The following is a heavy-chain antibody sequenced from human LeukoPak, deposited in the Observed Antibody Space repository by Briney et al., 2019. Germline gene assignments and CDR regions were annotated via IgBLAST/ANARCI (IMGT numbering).Heavy chain of an antibody. CDR3: AKEDYDSSGPNAFDI. CDR1: GDSINSLD. V-gene: IGHV3-30*18. D-gene: IGHD3-22*01. Sequence: TLSLTCTVSGDSINSLDLWSWVRQAPGKGLEWVAVISYDGSNKYYADSVKGRFTISRDNSKNTLYLQMNSLRAEDTAVYYCAKEDYDSSGPNAFDIWAKGQWSPSLQ. J-gene: IGHJ3*02. CDR2: ISYDGSNK.